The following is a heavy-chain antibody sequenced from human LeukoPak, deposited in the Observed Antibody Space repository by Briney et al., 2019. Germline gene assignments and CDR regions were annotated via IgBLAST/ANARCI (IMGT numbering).Heavy chain of an antibody. Sequence: SETLSLTCAVYGGSFSNYYWSWIRQTPGKGMEWIGEINDNGRINYNPSLMSRVTVSVDTSKNQFSLRLTTVTATDTAVYYCARRWNYGRNYYIDVWGKGATVSVSS. CDR2: INDNGRI. CDR1: GGSFSNYY. D-gene: IGHD1-7*01. CDR3: ARRWNYGRNYYIDV. J-gene: IGHJ6*03. V-gene: IGHV4-34*01.